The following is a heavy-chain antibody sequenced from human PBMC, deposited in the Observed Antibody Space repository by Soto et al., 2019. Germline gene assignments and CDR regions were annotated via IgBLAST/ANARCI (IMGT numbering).Heavy chain of an antibody. CDR1: GDSISSSNYY. CDR2: IYYSGTT. D-gene: IGHD3-22*01. Sequence: HLPLQESGPGLVKPSETLSLTCTVSGDSISSSNYYWGWIRQPPGKGLEWIANIYYSGTTYCNPSLKSRVAISVDTSKNHFSLKLSSVTAADTAIYYCARSNSGYYKWFDPWGQGTLVTVSS. CDR3: ARSNSGYYKWFDP. V-gene: IGHV4-39*02. J-gene: IGHJ5*02.